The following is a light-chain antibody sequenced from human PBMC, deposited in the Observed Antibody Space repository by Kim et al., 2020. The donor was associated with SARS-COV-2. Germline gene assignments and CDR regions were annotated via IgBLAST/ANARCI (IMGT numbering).Light chain of an antibody. CDR3: QSYDSSRWV. CDR2: EDN. V-gene: IGLV6-57*03. Sequence: NFMLTQPHSVSESPGKTVTISCTRSSGSIASNYVRWYQQRPGSAPTTVIYEDNQRPSGVPDRFSGSIDSSSNSASLTISGLKTEDEADYYCQSYDSSRWVIGGGTKVTVL. J-gene: IGLJ3*02. CDR1: SGSIASNY.